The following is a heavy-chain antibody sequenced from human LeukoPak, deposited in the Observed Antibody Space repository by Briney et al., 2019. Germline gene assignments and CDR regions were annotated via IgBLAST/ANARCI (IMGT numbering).Heavy chain of an antibody. J-gene: IGHJ2*01. CDR1: GLTFSSYG. CDR2: IRYDGSNK. V-gene: IGHV3-30*02. Sequence: PGGSLRLSCAASGLTFSSYGMHWVRQAPGKGLEWVAFIRYDGSNKYYADSVKGRFTISRDNSKNTLYLQMNSLRAEDTAVYYCAKDRGSSGWYPLWYFDLWGRGTLVTVSS. D-gene: IGHD6-19*01. CDR3: AKDRGSSGWYPLWYFDL.